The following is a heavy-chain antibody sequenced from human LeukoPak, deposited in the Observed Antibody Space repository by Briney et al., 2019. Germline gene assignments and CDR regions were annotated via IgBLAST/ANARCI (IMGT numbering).Heavy chain of an antibody. J-gene: IGHJ6*02. CDR2: TYYRSKWYN. CDR1: GDSVSSNSAA. CDR3: ARDSTIFGVVXXVPDYYYGMDV. V-gene: IGHV6-1*01. Sequence: SQTLSLTCAISGDSVSSNSAAWNWIRQSPSRGLEWLGRTYYRSKWYNDYAVSVKSRITINPDTSKNQFSLQLNSVTPEDAAVYYCARDSTIFGVVXXVPDYYYGMDVWGQGTTV. D-gene: IGHD3-3*01.